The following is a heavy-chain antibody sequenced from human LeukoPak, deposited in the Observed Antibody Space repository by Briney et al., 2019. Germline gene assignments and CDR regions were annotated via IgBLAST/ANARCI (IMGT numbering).Heavy chain of an antibody. J-gene: IGHJ4*02. CDR2: IYYSGST. V-gene: IGHV4-61*01. CDR1: GGSFRSSSYY. CDR3: ARLDQPVRGVIMPFDY. Sequence: SETLSLTCTVSGGSFRSSSYYWGWIRQPPGKGLEWIGYIYYSGSTNYNPSLKSRVTISVDTSKNQFSLKLSSVTAADTAVYYCARLDQPVRGVIMPFDYWGQGTLVTVSS. D-gene: IGHD3-10*01.